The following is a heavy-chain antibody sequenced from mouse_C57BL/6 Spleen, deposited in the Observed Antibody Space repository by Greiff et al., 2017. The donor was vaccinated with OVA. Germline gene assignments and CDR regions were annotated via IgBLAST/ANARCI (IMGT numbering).Heavy chain of an antibody. CDR1: GYAFSSYW. Sequence: QVHVKQSGAELVKPGASVKISCKASGYAFSSYWMNWVKQRPGKGLEWIGQIYPGDGDTNYNGKFKGKATLTADKSSSTAYMQLSSLTSEDSAVYFCARYDYDVDWYFDVWGTGTTVTVSS. V-gene: IGHV1-80*01. CDR2: IYPGDGDT. D-gene: IGHD2-4*01. J-gene: IGHJ1*03. CDR3: ARYDYDVDWYFDV.